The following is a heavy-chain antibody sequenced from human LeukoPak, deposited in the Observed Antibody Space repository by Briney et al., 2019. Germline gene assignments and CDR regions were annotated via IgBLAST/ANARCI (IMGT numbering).Heavy chain of an antibody. CDR2: IKSETDGGTT. V-gene: IGHV3-15*07. CDR1: GFTFSNAW. Sequence: GGSLRLSCAASGFTFSNAWMNWVRQAPGKGLEWVGRIKSETDGGTTDYAAPVKGRFTISRDDSKNTLYLQMNSLKTEDTAVYYCTTVFGGSYDYWGQGTLVTVSS. D-gene: IGHD1-26*01. J-gene: IGHJ4*02. CDR3: TTVFGGSYDY.